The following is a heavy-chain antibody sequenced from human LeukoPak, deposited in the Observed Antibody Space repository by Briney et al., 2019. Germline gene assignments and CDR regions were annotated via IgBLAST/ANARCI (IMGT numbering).Heavy chain of an antibody. CDR2: IYSGGST. V-gene: IGHV3-66*01. D-gene: IGHD1-26*01. J-gene: IGHJ4*02. CDR1: GFTVSSNY. Sequence: GGSLRLTCAASGFTVSSNYMSWVRQAPGKGLEWVSVIYSGGSTYYADSVKGRFTISRDNSKNTLYLQMNSLRAEDTAVYYCARQRGLLTYYFDYWGQGTLVTVSS. CDR3: ARQRGLLTYYFDY.